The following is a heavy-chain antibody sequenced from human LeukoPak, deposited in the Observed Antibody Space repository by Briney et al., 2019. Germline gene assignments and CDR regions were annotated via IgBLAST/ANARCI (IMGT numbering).Heavy chain of an antibody. CDR3: ARKTRYIWNDGWPVFDH. Sequence: GASVKVSCKASGYTFTSYAMNWVRQAPGQGLEWMGWININTGNPTYAQGFTGRFVFSLDTSVSTAYLQISSLKAEDTAVYYCARKTRYIWNDGWPVFDHWGQGTLVTVSS. CDR2: ININTGNP. J-gene: IGHJ4*02. V-gene: IGHV7-4-1*02. D-gene: IGHD1-1*01. CDR1: GYTFTSYA.